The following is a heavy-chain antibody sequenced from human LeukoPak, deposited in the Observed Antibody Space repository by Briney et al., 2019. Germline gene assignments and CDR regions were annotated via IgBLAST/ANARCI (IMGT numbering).Heavy chain of an antibody. J-gene: IGHJ4*02. CDR3: AIGDGYSKSLDY. CDR2: INPNSGGT. Sequence: ASGKVSCKASGYTFTGYYMHWVRQAPGQGLELMGWINPNSGGTNYAQKFQGRVSMTRDTAISTAYMELSRLRSEDTAVYYCAIGDGYSKSLDYWGQGTLVTVSS. CDR1: GYTFTGYY. D-gene: IGHD5-24*01. V-gene: IGHV1-2*02.